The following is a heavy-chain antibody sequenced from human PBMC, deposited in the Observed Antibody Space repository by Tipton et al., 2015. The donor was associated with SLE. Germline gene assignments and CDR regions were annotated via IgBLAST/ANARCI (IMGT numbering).Heavy chain of an antibody. CDR1: GYIFTGYY. V-gene: IGHV1-2*02. CDR3: ARTYYDSSEYYYFDY. CDR2: INPNTGGT. Sequence: QVQLVQSGAEVKKPGASVKVSCKASGYIFTGYYIHWVRQAPGQGLEWMGWINPNTGGTNYAQKFQGRVTMTRDTSISTAYMELSRLRSDDTAVYYCARTYYDSSEYYYFDYWGQGTLVTVSS. J-gene: IGHJ4*02. D-gene: IGHD3-22*01.